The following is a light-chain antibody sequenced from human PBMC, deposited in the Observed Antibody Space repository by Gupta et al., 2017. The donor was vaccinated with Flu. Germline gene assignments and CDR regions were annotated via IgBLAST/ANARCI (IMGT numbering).Light chain of an antibody. Sequence: QSVLPPPPSVSGPPGQRVIISCSGSRSNIGSNSVTWYQHLPGTAPKVFIHSNDQRPSGVPDRFSGSKSGTSASLAISGLQSEDEADYYCAAWDDSLNGHWVFGGGTKVTVL. CDR1: RSNIGSNS. V-gene: IGLV1-44*01. J-gene: IGLJ3*02. CDR2: SND. CDR3: AAWDDSLNGHWV.